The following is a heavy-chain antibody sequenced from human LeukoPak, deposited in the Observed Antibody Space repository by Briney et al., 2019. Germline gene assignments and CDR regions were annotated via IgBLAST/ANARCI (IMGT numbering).Heavy chain of an antibody. Sequence: PGGSLRLSCAASGFTFSSYGMHWVRQAPGKGLEWVAVIWYDGSNKYYADSVKGRFTISRDNTKNTLCLQMNSLRAEDTAVYYCARDGRGPYYGMDVWGQGTTVTVSS. J-gene: IGHJ6*02. V-gene: IGHV3-33*01. CDR1: GFTFSSYG. CDR3: ARDGRGPYYGMDV. D-gene: IGHD1-26*01. CDR2: IWYDGSNK.